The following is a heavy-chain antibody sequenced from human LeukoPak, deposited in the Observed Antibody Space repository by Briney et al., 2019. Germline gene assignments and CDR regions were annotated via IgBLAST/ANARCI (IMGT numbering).Heavy chain of an antibody. V-gene: IGHV1-2*02. CDR1: GYTFTGYY. CDR2: INPNSGGT. Sequence: ASVKVSCKASGYTFTGYYMHWVRQAPGQGLEWMGWINPNSGGTNYAQKFQGRVTMTRDTSISTAYMELSRLRSDDTAVYYCARAPHLYDSSGYFDYWGQGTLVTVSS. CDR3: ARAPHLYDSSGYFDY. D-gene: IGHD3-22*01. J-gene: IGHJ4*02.